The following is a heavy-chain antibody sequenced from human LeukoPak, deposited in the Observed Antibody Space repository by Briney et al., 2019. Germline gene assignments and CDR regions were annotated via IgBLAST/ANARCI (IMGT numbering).Heavy chain of an antibody. CDR3: ARVTAAGTVGDY. J-gene: IGHJ4*02. V-gene: IGHV1-46*01. CDR1: GYTFTSYY. CDR2: INPSGGST. D-gene: IGHD6-13*01. Sequence: ASVEVSCKASGYTFTSYYMHWVRQAPGQGLEWMGIINPSGGSTSYAQKFQGRVTMTRDTSTSTVYMELSSLRSEDTAVYYCARVTAAGTVGDYWGQGTLVTVSS.